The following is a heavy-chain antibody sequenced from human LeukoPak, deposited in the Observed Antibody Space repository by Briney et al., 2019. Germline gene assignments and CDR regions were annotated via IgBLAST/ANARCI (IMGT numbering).Heavy chain of an antibody. CDR3: ASVTRSMSRFFDL. CDR1: GYSLSNHYY. J-gene: IGHJ2*01. Sequence: SETPSLNRAVSGYSLSNHYYWGWVRQPPGEGLEWVGSYYHTGSSYYNPSLQSRVAISIDTSKNQFSLELASVTAADTAVYYCASVTRSMSRFFDLWGRGTLVIVSS. D-gene: IGHD4-17*01. CDR2: YYHTGSS. V-gene: IGHV4-38-2*01.